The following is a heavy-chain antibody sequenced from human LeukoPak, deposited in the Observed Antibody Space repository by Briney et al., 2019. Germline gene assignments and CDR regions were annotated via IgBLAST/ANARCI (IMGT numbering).Heavy chain of an antibody. V-gene: IGHV4-4*07. CDR3: ARDSVSSGWYSYYYYGMDV. Sequence: SETLSLTCTVPGGSISSYYWSWIRQPAGKGLEWIGRIYTSGSTNYNPSLKSRVTMSVDTSKNQFSLKLSSVTAADTAVYYCARDSVSSGWYSYYYYGMDVWGQGTTVTVSS. CDR2: IYTSGST. D-gene: IGHD6-19*01. J-gene: IGHJ6*02. CDR1: GGSISSYY.